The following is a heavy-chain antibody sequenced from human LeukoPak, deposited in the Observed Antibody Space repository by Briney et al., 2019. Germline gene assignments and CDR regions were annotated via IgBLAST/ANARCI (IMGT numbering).Heavy chain of an antibody. CDR2: ISGSGGNT. CDR3: AKDRGITMVRGVTFD. D-gene: IGHD3-10*01. J-gene: IGHJ4*02. V-gene: IGHV3-23*01. Sequence: GGSLRLSCAASGFSFSNYAMSWVRQAPGKGLEWVSGISGSGGNTYYADSVKGRFTISRDNSKNTLYLQMSSLRAEDTAVYYCAKDRGITMVRGVTFDWGQGTLVTVSS. CDR1: GFSFSNYA.